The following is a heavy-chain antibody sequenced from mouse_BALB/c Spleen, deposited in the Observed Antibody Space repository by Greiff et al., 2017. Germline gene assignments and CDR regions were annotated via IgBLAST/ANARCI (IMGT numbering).Heavy chain of an antibody. Sequence: QVQLQQSAAELARPGASVKMSCKASGYTFTSYTMHWVKQRPGQGLEWIGYINPSSGYTEYNQKFKDKTTLTADKSSSTAYMQLSSLTSEDSAVYYCGRLDCGYDGAYWGQGTLVTVSA. CDR3: GRLDCGYDGAY. V-gene: IGHV1-4*02. D-gene: IGHD1-2*01. J-gene: IGHJ3*01. CDR1: GYTFTSYT. CDR2: INPSSGYT.